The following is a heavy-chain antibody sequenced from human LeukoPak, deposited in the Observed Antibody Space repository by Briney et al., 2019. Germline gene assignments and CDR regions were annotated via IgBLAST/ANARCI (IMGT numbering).Heavy chain of an antibody. CDR2: IYYSGST. V-gene: IGHV4-30-4*01. D-gene: IGHD4-23*01. CDR1: RGSISSGDYY. J-gene: IGHJ1*01. CDR3: ARNIRTTVVTGGPGHAEYFQH. Sequence: PSETLSLTCTVSRGSISSGDYYWSWIRQPPGKGLEWIGYIYYSGSTYYNPSLKSRVTISVDTSKNQFSLKLSSVTAADTAVYYCARNIRTTVVTGGPGHAEYFQHWGQGTLVTVSS.